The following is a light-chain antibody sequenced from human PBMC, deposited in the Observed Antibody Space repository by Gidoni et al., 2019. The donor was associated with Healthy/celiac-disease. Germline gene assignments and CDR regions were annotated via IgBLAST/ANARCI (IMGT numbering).Light chain of an antibody. J-gene: IGKJ4*01. Sequence: DIVMTQSPDSLAVSLGERATINCKSSQSVLYSSNNKNDLACYQQKPGQPPKLRIYWASTRESGVPDRFSGSGSGTDFTLTISSLQAEDVAVYYCQQYYSTPLTFGGGTKVESK. CDR1: QSVLYSSNNKND. CDR2: WAS. V-gene: IGKV4-1*01. CDR3: QQYYSTPLT.